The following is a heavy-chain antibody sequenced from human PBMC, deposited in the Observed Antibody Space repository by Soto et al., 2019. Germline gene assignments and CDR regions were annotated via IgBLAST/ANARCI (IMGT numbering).Heavy chain of an antibody. CDR1: GFTFSSYA. CDR2: ISYDGSNK. CDR3: ARDALDY. Sequence: QVQLVESGGGVVQPGRSLRLSCAASGFTFSSYAMHWVRQAPGKGLEWVAVISYDGSNKYYADSVKGRFTISRDNSKNTLYLQMNSLRADDTAVYYCARDALDYWGQGTLVTVSS. J-gene: IGHJ4*02. V-gene: IGHV3-30-3*01.